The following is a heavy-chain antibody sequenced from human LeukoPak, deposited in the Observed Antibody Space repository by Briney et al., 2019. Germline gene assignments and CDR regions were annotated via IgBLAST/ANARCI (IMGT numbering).Heavy chain of an antibody. CDR1: GGSISSYY. V-gene: IGHV4-59*01. J-gene: IGHJ3*02. CDR3: ASSGSYRGGGDAFDI. Sequence: SETLSLTFTVSGGSISSYYWSWIRQPPGKGVEGIGYIYYSGSTNYNPSLKRRVTISVGTSKNQFSLKLSAVTAADAAVYYCASSGSYRGGGDAFDIWGQGTMVTVSS. CDR2: IYYSGST. D-gene: IGHD1-26*01.